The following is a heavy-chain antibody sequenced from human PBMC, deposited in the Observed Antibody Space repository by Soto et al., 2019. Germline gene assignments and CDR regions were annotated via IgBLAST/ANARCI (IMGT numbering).Heavy chain of an antibody. V-gene: IGHV4-31*02. D-gene: IGHD3-16*02. CDR2: IYYSGST. J-gene: IGHJ3*02. CDR3: ARRMITFGGVIPWVFLDI. CDR1: GGSISSGGYY. Sequence: SETLSLTCTVSGGSISSGGYYWSWIRQHPGKGLEWIGYIYYSGSTYYNPSLKSRVTISVDTSKNQFSLKLSSVTAADTAVYYCARRMITFGGVIPWVFLDIWGKGTMVT.